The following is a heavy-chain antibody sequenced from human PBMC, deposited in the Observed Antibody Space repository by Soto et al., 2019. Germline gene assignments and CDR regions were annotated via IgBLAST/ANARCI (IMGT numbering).Heavy chain of an antibody. Sequence: GGSLRLSCAASAFTFSSYAMAWVRQAPGKGLEWVSSIAGSGGDISYADSVKGRFTISRDNSKNTLYLQMDSLRAEDTAIYYCAKKYRGTYPFDYWDQGTLVTVSS. CDR3: AKKYRGTYPFDY. D-gene: IGHD1-26*01. CDR1: AFTFSSYA. V-gene: IGHV3-23*01. CDR2: IAGSGGDI. J-gene: IGHJ4*02.